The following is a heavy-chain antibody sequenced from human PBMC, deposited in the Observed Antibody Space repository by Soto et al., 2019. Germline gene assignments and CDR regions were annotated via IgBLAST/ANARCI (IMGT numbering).Heavy chain of an antibody. CDR1: GPTFSDYS. CDR2: IPSAGSYI. D-gene: IGHD4-4*01. V-gene: IGHV3-21*02. CDR3: ERVFSNFDALYY. Sequence: EVQLVGSGGGLVKPGGSLRLSCVDSGPTFSDYSMNWVRQAPGKGLEWVSSIPSAGSYIYYADSGKGRFTVSRDNDKNSLYLKMNSLRAEDTDMYHDERVFSNFDALYYWGQGTLVTVSS. J-gene: IGHJ4*02.